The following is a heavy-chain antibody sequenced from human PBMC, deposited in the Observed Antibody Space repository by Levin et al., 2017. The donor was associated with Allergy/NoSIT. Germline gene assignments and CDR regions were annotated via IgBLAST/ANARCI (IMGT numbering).Heavy chain of an antibody. CDR1: GLPVSSND. Sequence: LSLTCAASGLPVSSNDMHWVRQAAGKGLEWVSAIGIGADTYYQDSVRGRFTISRENAGNSLYLQMNSLRAGDTAVYYCARETQLLGTHLGYFDLWGRGTLVTVSS. CDR2: IGIGADT. V-gene: IGHV3-13*01. D-gene: IGHD1-26*01. CDR3: ARETQLLGTHLGYFDL. J-gene: IGHJ2*01.